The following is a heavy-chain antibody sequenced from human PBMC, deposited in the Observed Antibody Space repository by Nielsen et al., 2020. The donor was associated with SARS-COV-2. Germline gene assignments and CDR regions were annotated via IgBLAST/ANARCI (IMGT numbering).Heavy chain of an antibody. CDR3: ARDHEVPYGMDV. J-gene: IGHJ6*02. Sequence: SETLSLTCTVSGGSISSSSYYWGWIRQPPGKGLEWIGYIYYSGSTNYNPSLKSRVTISVDTSKNQFSLKLSSVTAADTAVYYCARDHEVPYGMDVWGQGTTVTVSS. CDR1: GGSISSSSYY. V-gene: IGHV4-61*01. CDR2: IYYSGST.